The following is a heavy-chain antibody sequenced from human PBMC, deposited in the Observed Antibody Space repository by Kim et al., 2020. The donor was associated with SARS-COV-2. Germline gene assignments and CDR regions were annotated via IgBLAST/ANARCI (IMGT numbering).Heavy chain of an antibody. V-gene: IGHV6-1*01. J-gene: IGHJ4*02. D-gene: IGHD6-6*01. CDR3: VRVSRGSSDFNY. CDR2: TYYRSKWSY. CDR1: GDSVSSNSAS. Sequence: SQTLSLTCAISGDSVSSNSASWTWIRQSPSRGLEWLGRTYYRSKWSYAYAVSVKGRITINPDTSKNQFSLQLNSVTPEDTAVYYCVRVSRGSSDFNYWGQGILVTVSS.